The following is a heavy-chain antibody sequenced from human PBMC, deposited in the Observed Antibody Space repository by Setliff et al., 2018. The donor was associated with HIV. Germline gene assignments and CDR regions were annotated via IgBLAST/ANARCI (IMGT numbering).Heavy chain of an antibody. V-gene: IGHV4-59*01. J-gene: IGHJ6*02. CDR2: MYYSGGT. Sequence: SETLSLTCNVSGGSISSYYWNWIRQSPGKGLQWIGYMYYSGGTTYNPSLKSRVAISADKSKNQFSLQLSSVTAADTAIYYCARDKRASFDGLDVWGQGTTVTVSS. CDR1: GGSISSYY. CDR3: ARDKRASFDGLDV.